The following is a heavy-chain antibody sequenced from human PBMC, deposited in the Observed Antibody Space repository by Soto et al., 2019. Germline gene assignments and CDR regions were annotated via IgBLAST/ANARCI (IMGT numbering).Heavy chain of an antibody. V-gene: IGHV3-23*01. Sequence: EVPLLESGGGLVQPGGSLRLSCVASGFTFSNFAMSWVRQAPGKGLEWVSGFSGSNTYYADSVKGRFTISRDNSKNALFLQMNSLRAEDTAIYYCAKGWGDYWGQGPLVTVSS. D-gene: IGHD7-27*01. J-gene: IGHJ4*02. CDR1: GFTFSNFA. CDR2: FSGSNT. CDR3: AKGWGDY.